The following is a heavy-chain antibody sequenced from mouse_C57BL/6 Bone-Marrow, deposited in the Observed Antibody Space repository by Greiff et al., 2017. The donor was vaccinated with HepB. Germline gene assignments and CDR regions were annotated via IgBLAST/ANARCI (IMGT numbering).Heavy chain of an antibody. CDR2: IDPSDSYN. V-gene: IGHV1-50*01. Sequence: QVQLQQPGAELVKPGASVKLSCKASGYTFTSYWMQWVKQRPGQGLEWIGEIDPSDSYNNYNQKFKGKATLTVDTSASTAYMQLSSLTSEDSAVYYCARKRDYAMDYWGQGTSVTVSS. J-gene: IGHJ4*01. CDR1: GYTFTSYW. CDR3: ARKRDYAMDY.